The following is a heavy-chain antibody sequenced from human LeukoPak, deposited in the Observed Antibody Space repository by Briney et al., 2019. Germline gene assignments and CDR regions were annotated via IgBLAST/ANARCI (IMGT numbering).Heavy chain of an antibody. J-gene: IGHJ4*02. Sequence: SHTLSLTCAVSGGSISSGGYYWSWIRQPPGKGLEWLGNFYYSGSAYYNSSLKSPLTLSADTSKNRFALKLSSVTAADTAVYYCARDRTMVGGHDYWGQGTLVTVSA. CDR2: FYYSGSA. CDR1: GGSISSGGYY. V-gene: IGHV4-31*11. D-gene: IGHD3-10*01. CDR3: ARDRTMVGGHDY.